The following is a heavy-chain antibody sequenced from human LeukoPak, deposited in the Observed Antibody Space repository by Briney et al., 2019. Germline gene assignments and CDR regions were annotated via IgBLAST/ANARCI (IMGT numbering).Heavy chain of an antibody. CDR3: ARAYGSGTMGLYYYYGMDV. D-gene: IGHD3-10*01. J-gene: IGHJ6*02. V-gene: IGHV1-69*13. Sequence: ASVKVSCKASGGTFSSYAISWVRQAPGQGLEWMGGIIPIFGTANYAQKFQGRVTITADESTSTAYMELSSLRSEDTAVYYCARAYGSGTMGLYYYYGMDVWGQGTTVTVSS. CDR2: IIPIFGTA. CDR1: GGTFSSYA.